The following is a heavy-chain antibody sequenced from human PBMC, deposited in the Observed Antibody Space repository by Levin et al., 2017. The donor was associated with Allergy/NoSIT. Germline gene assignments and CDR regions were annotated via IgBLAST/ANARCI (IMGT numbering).Heavy chain of an antibody. CDR2: ISPYNGDT. V-gene: IGHV1-18*01. CDR1: GYTFTDYD. CDR3: ARGHVDY. J-gene: IGHJ4*02. Sequence: GESLKISCKASGYTFTDYDVNWVRQAPGQGLEWMGWISPYNGDTNYAPKFQDRVTMTADTSTNTVYIDLRSLRSDDTAFYYCARGHVDYWGQGTLVTVSS.